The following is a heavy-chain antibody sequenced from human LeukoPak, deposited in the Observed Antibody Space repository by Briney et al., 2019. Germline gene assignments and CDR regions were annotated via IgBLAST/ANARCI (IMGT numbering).Heavy chain of an antibody. Sequence: GGSLRLSCAASGFTFSSYGMHWVRQAPGKGLEWAAVIWYDGSNKYYADSVKGRFTISRDNSKNTLYLQMNSLRAEDTAVYYCAKPPYDFWSGPYSGRGYYYYYMDVWGKGTTVTVSS. V-gene: IGHV3-33*06. CDR3: AKPPYDFWSGPYSGRGYYYYYMDV. J-gene: IGHJ6*03. CDR2: IWYDGSNK. D-gene: IGHD3-3*01. CDR1: GFTFSSYG.